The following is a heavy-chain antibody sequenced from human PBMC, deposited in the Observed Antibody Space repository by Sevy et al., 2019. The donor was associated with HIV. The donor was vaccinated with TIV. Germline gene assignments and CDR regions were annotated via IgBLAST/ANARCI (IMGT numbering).Heavy chain of an antibody. CDR3: ARPYSNYYYAMDV. Sequence: SETLSLTCTVSGDAISGYYWSWIRQPPGKGLEWIAYIYYSGSTNYNPSLKSRVTISEDTSKNQFSLKLTSVTAADTAVYYCARPYSNYYYAMDVWGQGTTVTVSS. V-gene: IGHV4-59*01. CDR2: IYYSGST. J-gene: IGHJ6*02. CDR1: GDAISGYY. D-gene: IGHD1-26*01.